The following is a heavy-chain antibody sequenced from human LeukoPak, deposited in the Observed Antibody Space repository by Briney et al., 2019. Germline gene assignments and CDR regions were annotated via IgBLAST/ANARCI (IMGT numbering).Heavy chain of an antibody. CDR1: GFTFSSYA. V-gene: IGHV3-30*04. CDR3: VRGDYDVLTGSY. CDR2: ISYDGRNK. D-gene: IGHD3-9*01. Sequence: GGSLRLSCAASGFTFSSYAMHWVRQAPGKGLEWMSFISYDGRNKYYADIVKGRFTISRDNSKNTLYLQMNSLRVEDTAVYFCVRGDYDVLTGSYWGQGVLVTV. J-gene: IGHJ4*02.